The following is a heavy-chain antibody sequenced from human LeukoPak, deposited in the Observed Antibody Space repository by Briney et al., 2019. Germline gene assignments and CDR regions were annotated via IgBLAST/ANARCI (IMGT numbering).Heavy chain of an antibody. CDR3: ARDGRISPYSGMDV. Sequence: PSETLTLTCTVSGESISHYCWSWIRQPPGKGLEWIGYVYYSGSTDYNPSLKSRVTISVDTSKNQFSLKLNSVTAADTAVYYCARDGRISPYSGMDVWGQGTTVTVSS. V-gene: IGHV4-59*01. CDR1: GESISHYC. J-gene: IGHJ6*02. CDR2: VYYSGST. D-gene: IGHD1-26*01.